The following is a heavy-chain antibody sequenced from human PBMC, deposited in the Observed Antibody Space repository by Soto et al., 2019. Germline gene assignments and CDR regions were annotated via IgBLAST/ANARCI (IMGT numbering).Heavy chain of an antibody. V-gene: IGHV4-39*01. CDR3: VTTRGIAVGGSFDH. J-gene: IGHJ5*02. CDR2: IYSGST. D-gene: IGHD6-13*01. CDR1: GGSISSSSSF. Sequence: EALSVISTVAGGSISSSSSFWGWVRQPPGKGLEWMATIYSGSTYQNPSLKSRVTISVDTSKNQFSLKLSSVAAPDTAIYYCVTTRGIAVGGSFDHWGQGTLVTVSS.